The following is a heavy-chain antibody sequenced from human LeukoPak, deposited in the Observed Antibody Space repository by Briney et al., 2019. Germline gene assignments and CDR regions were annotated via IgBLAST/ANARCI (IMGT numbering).Heavy chain of an antibody. Sequence: SETLSLTCTVSGGSVSSGSYYWSWIRQPPGKGLEWIGYIYYSGSTNYNPSLKSRVTISVDTSKNQFSLKLSSVTAADTAVYYCARDYTGYFPWGQGTLVIVSS. CDR1: GGSVSSGSYY. J-gene: IGHJ5*02. V-gene: IGHV4-61*01. D-gene: IGHD3-9*01. CDR3: ARDYTGYFP. CDR2: IYYSGST.